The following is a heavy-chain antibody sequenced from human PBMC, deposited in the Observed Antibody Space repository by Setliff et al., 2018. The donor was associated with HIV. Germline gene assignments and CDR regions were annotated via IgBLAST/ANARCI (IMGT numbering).Heavy chain of an antibody. CDR1: GYTFTSYY. V-gene: IGHV1-46*01. CDR2: VYPSDGST. CDR3: ARPGEGGSGNPYYFDY. D-gene: IGHD3-10*01. Sequence: ASVKVSCKASGYTFTSYYMHWVRQAPGQGLEWMGMVYPSDGSTSYAQKFQGRVTITADESTSTAYMELSSLRSEDTAVYYCARPGEGGSGNPYYFDYWGQGTLVTVSS. J-gene: IGHJ4*02.